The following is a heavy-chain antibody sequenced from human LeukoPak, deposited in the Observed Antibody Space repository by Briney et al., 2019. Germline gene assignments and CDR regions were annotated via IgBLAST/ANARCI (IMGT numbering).Heavy chain of an antibody. D-gene: IGHD3/OR15-3a*01. Sequence: PSETLSLTCTVSGGSISSSSYYWGWIRQPPGKGLEWIGSIYYSGSTYYNPSLKSRVTISVDTSKNQFSLKLSSMTAADTAVYYCARTKIFGQAFDIWGQGTMVTVSS. V-gene: IGHV4-39*01. CDR3: ARTKIFGQAFDI. CDR1: GGSISSSSYY. J-gene: IGHJ3*02. CDR2: IYYSGST.